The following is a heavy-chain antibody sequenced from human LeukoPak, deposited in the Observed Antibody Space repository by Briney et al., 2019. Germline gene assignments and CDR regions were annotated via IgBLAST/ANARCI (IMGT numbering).Heavy chain of an antibody. CDR3: AELGITMIGGV. D-gene: IGHD3-10*02. V-gene: IGHV3-21*01. J-gene: IGHJ6*04. Sequence: GGSLRLSCAASGFTFSSYAMSWVRQAPGKGLEWVSSISSSSSYIYYADSVKGRFTISRDNAKNSLYLQMNSLRAEDTAVYYCAELGITMIGGVWGKGTTVTISS. CDR1: GFTFSSYA. CDR2: ISSSSSYI.